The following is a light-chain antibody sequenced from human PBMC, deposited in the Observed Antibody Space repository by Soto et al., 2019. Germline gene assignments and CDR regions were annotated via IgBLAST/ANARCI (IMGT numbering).Light chain of an antibody. CDR2: GAS. CDR3: QLYGDSLWA. Sequence: MVLTKSPGTLSLSPWERASLSGRASQSVSSGHLAWYQQKPGQAPRLLIYGASSRATGIPDRFSGSGSGTGFSLTISRLGPGDYAVYYCQLYGDSLWAFGQGTKVDIK. CDR1: QSVSSGH. V-gene: IGKV3-20*01. J-gene: IGKJ1*01.